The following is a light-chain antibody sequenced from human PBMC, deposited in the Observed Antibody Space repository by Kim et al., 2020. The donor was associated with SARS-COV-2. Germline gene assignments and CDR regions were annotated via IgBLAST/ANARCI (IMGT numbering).Light chain of an antibody. Sequence: DIQLTHSPSSLSASVGDRVTITCRASQGISSYLAWYQQKAGKVPKLLIYAASALQSGVPSRFRGSGSGTDFTLTISSLQPEDVATYYCQRYNSVPWTFGQGTKVEIK. CDR3: QRYNSVPWT. CDR2: AAS. V-gene: IGKV1-27*01. CDR1: QGISSY. J-gene: IGKJ1*01.